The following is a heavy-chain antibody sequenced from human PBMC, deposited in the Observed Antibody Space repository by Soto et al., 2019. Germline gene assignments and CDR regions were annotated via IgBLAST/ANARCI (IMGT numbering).Heavy chain of an antibody. J-gene: IGHJ4*02. V-gene: IGHV3-23*01. D-gene: IGHD3-10*01. CDR2: ISSSGGLT. CDR3: AKVGFSFDY. Sequence: EVQLLESGGRLVLPGGSLRLSCAASGFTFTSSAMNWVRQAPGKVLEWVSGISSSGGLTYYADSVKGRFSISRDNSKNTLYLQMNSLGAEDPAVYYCAKVGFSFDYWGQGTLVTVSS. CDR1: GFTFTSSA.